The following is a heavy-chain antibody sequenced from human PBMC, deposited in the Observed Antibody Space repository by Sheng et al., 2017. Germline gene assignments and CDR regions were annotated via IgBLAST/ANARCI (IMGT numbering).Heavy chain of an antibody. Sequence: QVQLVESGGGVVQPGRSLRLSCAASEFTFSSYAMHWVRQAPGKGLEWVAVISYDGIDKYYADSVRGRFTISRDNSKNTLYLQVNSLTAEDTAVYYCARDLSGTTLIDYWARERWSPSPQ. CDR3: ARDLSGTTLIDY. J-gene: IGHJ4*02. CDR1: EFTFSSYA. V-gene: IGHV3-30*04. D-gene: IGHD4-17*01. CDR2: ISYDGIDK.